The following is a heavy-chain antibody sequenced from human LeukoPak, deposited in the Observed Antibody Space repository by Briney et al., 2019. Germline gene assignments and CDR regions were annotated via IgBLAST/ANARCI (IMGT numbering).Heavy chain of an antibody. J-gene: IGHJ6*02. Sequence: GGSLRLSCAASGFTFSSYWMSWVRQAPGKGLEWVSSISSSSSYIYYADSVKGRFTISRDNAKNSLYLQMNSLRAEDTAVYYCARGSGYYYYYGMDVWGQGTTVTVSS. CDR3: ARGSGYYYYYGMDV. D-gene: IGHD2-15*01. CDR1: GFTFSSYW. V-gene: IGHV3-21*01. CDR2: ISSSSSYI.